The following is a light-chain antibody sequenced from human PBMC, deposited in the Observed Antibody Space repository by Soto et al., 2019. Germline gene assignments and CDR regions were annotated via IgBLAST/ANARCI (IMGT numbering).Light chain of an antibody. V-gene: IGKV3-11*01. J-gene: IGKJ1*01. CDR2: QTS. CDR3: HQRQSWPRT. Sequence: EIKVTMSPATRSSFQGHRLTLSCRASQYINTRLAWYQHRPGQAPRLLIYQTSIRAAGIPARFSASGSGTDFTLTISDVQPEDFALYQCHQRQSWPRTFGQGTKVAIK. CDR1: QYINTR.